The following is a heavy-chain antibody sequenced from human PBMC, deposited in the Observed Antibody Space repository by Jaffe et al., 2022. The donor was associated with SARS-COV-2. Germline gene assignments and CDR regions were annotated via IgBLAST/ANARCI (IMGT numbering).Heavy chain of an antibody. CDR2: ISGSGGST. D-gene: IGHD6-19*01. J-gene: IGHJ4*02. Sequence: EVQLLESGGGLVQPGGSLRLSCAASGFTFSNYAMSWVRQAPGKGLEWVSAISGSGGSTYYADSVKGRFTISRDNSKNTLYLQMNSLRAEDTAVYYCAKTRGYSSRGADFWGQGTLVTVSS. V-gene: IGHV3-23*01. CDR3: AKTRGYSSRGADF. CDR1: GFTFSNYA.